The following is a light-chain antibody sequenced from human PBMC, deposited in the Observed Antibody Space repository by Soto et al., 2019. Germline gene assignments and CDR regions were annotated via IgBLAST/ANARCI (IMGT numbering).Light chain of an antibody. CDR3: SSFTTRYVYV. CDR1: GSDLGAYDY. CDR2: GVT. J-gene: IGLJ3*02. Sequence: QSALTQPASVSGSPGQSITISCTGTGSDLGAYDYVSWYQQHPGKAPKLIIYGVTHRPSGVSTRFSASKSAYTASLTTSGLQAEDEADYYCSSFTTRYVYVFGPGTKLTVL. V-gene: IGLV2-14*03.